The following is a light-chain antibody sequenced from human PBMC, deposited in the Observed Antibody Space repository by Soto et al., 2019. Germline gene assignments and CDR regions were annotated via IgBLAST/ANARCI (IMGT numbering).Light chain of an antibody. CDR2: EVS. CDR3: SSYAGSNNVI. J-gene: IGLJ2*01. CDR1: SSDVGGYNY. Sequence: QSALTQPPSASGSLGQSVTISCTGSSSDVGGYNYVSWYQQHPGKAPKLMIYEVSKRPSGVPDRFSGSKSGNTASLTVSGLQAEDEADYYCSSYAGSNNVIFGGGTQLTVL. V-gene: IGLV2-8*01.